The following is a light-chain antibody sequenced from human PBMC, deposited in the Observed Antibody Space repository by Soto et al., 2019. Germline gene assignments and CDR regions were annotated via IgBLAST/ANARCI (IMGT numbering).Light chain of an antibody. CDR2: EVT. CDR3: SSSSRTNTLV. Sequence: QSVLTQPASVSGSPGQSITISCTGTSSDVGDYPYVSWYQQHPGKVPKLIIYEVTNRPSGVSGRFSGSKSENTASLTISGLQAEDEADYYCSSSSRTNTLVFGSGTKLTVL. J-gene: IGLJ1*01. V-gene: IGLV2-14*01. CDR1: SSDVGDYPY.